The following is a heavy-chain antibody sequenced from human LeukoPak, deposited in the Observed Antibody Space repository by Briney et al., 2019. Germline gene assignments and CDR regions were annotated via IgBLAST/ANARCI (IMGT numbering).Heavy chain of an antibody. Sequence: GGSLRLSCAASGFDFSTYAINWVRQAPGKGLEWVSSISTMSNYIFYGDSVKGRFTISRDNAKNSVYLQMTSLRPEDTAVYYCARLSGSFLDYWGQGTLVTVSS. D-gene: IGHD1-26*01. V-gene: IGHV3-21*01. J-gene: IGHJ4*02. CDR3: ARLSGSFLDY. CDR2: ISTMSNYI. CDR1: GFDFSTYA.